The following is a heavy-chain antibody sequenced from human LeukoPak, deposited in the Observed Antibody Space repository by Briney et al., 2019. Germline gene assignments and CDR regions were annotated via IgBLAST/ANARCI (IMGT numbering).Heavy chain of an antibody. CDR2: ISAYNGNT. CDR1: GGTFSSYT. J-gene: IGHJ4*02. CDR3: ARDLTLLWFGELLGLPSDY. V-gene: IGHV1-18*01. D-gene: IGHD3-10*01. Sequence: ASVKVSCKASGGTFSSYTISWVRQAPGQGLEWMGWISAYNGNTNYAQKLQGRVTMTTDTSTSTAYMELRSLRSDDTAVYYCARDLTLLWFGELLGLPSDYWGQGTLDTVSS.